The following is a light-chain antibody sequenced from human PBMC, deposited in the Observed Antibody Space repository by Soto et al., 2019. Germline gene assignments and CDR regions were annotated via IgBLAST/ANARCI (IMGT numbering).Light chain of an antibody. Sequence: EIVMTQSAAALVVSPGERATLSCRASQSVSSNLAWYQQKPGQAPRLLIYGASTRATGIPARFSGSGSGTEFTLTISSLQSEDFALYYCQQYNNWTRTFGQGTRLAIK. CDR2: GAS. V-gene: IGKV3-15*01. CDR1: QSVSSN. CDR3: QQYNNWTRT. J-gene: IGKJ5*01.